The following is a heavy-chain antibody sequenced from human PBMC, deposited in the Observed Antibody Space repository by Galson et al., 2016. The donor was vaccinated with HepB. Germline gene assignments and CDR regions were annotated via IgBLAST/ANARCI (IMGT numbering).Heavy chain of an antibody. V-gene: IGHV4-4*02. CDR3: AGAAWKKLKQLVRNWFDP. CDR1: GGSISSSHW. Sequence: ETLSLTCAVSGGSISSSHWRSWVRQPPGKGLEWIGEINHSGSTNYNPSLKSRVTISVDTSKNQFSLKLSSVTAADTAVYYCAGAAWKKLKQLVRNWFDPWGQGTLVTVSS. D-gene: IGHD6-13*01. J-gene: IGHJ5*02. CDR2: INHSGST.